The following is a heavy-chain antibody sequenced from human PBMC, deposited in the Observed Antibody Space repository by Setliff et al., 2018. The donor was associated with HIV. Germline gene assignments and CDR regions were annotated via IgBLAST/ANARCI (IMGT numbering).Heavy chain of an antibody. Sequence: GSLRLSCAASGFTFSSYSMNWVRQAPGKGLEWVSSISSSSSYIYYADSVKGRPTISRDNAKNSLYLQMNSLRAEYTAVYYCARATVSSPGYSSGWYVYWGQGTRVTDSS. CDR3: ARATVSSPGYSSGWYVY. V-gene: IGHV3-21*01. CDR1: GFTFSSYS. D-gene: IGHD6-19*01. J-gene: IGHJ4*02. CDR2: ISSSSSYI.